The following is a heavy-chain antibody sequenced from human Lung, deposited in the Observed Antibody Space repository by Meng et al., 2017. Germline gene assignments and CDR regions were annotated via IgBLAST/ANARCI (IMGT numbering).Heavy chain of an antibody. CDR1: GYTFTTDG. Sequence: QAQVVQSGGEVKKPGASVKGACKASGYTFTTDGIAWVRQAPGQGLEWMGWINAYNGDTNYAQTLQGRVTMTTDTSTSTAYMELRSLRSDDTAVYYCARVEVGITSGDYWGQGTLVTVSS. CDR2: INAYNGDT. D-gene: IGHD2-21*01. J-gene: IGHJ4*02. V-gene: IGHV1-18*01. CDR3: ARVEVGITSGDY.